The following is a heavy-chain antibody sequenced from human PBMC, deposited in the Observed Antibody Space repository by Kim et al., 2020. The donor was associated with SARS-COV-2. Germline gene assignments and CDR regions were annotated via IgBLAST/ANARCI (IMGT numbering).Heavy chain of an antibody. CDR3: ARTLRGIAAAGVYYYYGMDV. V-gene: IGHV3-33*01. D-gene: IGHD6-13*01. CDR1: GFTFSSYG. Sequence: GGSLRLSCAASGFTFSSYGMHWVRQAPGKGLEWVAVIWYDGSNKYYADSVKGRFTISRDNSKNTLYLQMNSLRAEDTAVYYCARTLRGIAAAGVYYYYGMDVWGQGTTVTVSS. J-gene: IGHJ6*02. CDR2: IWYDGSNK.